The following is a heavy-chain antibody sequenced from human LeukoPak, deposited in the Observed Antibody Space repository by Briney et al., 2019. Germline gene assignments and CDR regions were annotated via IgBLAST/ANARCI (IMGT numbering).Heavy chain of an antibody. V-gene: IGHV3-21*01. J-gene: IGHJ4*02. CDR2: ISSSSSYI. D-gene: IGHD3-3*01. CDR1: GFTFSSYS. Sequence: GGSLRLSCAASGFTFSSYSMNWVRQAPGKGLEWVSSISSSSSYIHYADSVKGRFTISRDNAKNSLYLQMNSLRAEDTAVYYCAREGKTYYDFWSGYCWGQGTLVTVSS. CDR3: AREGKTYYDFWSGYC.